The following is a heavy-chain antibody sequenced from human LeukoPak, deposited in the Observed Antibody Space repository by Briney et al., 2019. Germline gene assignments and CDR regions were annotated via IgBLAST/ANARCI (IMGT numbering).Heavy chain of an antibody. CDR3: ARVGDWSNYFGMDA. J-gene: IGHJ6*02. D-gene: IGHD3-16*01. CDR2: IFGNGVKT. Sequence: PGGSLRLSCAASGFTLSGHSMTWVRQTPGKGLEWVSVIFGNGVKTYYTDSLKGRFTISRDNSKSTLYLQMNSLRADDTAVYYCARVGDWSNYFGMDAWGQGTTVSVSS. CDR1: GFTLSGHS. V-gene: IGHV3-23*01.